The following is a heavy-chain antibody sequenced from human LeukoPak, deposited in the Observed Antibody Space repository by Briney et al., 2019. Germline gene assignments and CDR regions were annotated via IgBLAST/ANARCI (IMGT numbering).Heavy chain of an antibody. J-gene: IGHJ3*02. CDR2: ISAYNGNT. D-gene: IGHD6-13*01. V-gene: IGHV1-18*04. CDR1: GYTFTGYY. CDR3: ARGYSSSPGNAFDI. Sequence: ASVKVSCKASGYTFTGYYMHWVRQAPGQGLEWMGWISAYNGNTNYAQKLQGRVTMTTDTSTSTAYMELRSLRSDDTAVYYCARGYSSSPGNAFDIWGQGTMVTVSS.